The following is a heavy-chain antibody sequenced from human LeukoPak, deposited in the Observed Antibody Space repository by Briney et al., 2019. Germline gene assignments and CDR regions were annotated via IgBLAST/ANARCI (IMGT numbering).Heavy chain of an antibody. V-gene: IGHV1-2*06. J-gene: IGHJ4*02. D-gene: IGHD3-10*01. CDR2: IYPKSGDT. Sequence: ASVKVSFKTSGYNCNDHHVHWVRQAPGQGLEWMGRIYPKSGDTDYPQKFQIRATMTRDTSITTAYMELTSLRSDDTAVYYCVSHYGPWPVWGQGTLVTVS. CDR1: GYNCNDHH. CDR3: VSHYGPWPV.